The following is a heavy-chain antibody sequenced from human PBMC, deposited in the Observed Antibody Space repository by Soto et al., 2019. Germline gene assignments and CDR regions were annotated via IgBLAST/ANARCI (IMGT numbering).Heavy chain of an antibody. D-gene: IGHD3-3*01. V-gene: IGHV4-59*01. Sequence: QVQLQESGPGLVKPSETLSLTCTVSGGSISSYYWSWIRQPPGKGLEWIGYIYYSGSTNYNPSLKSRVTISVATSKNQFSLKLSSVTAADTAVYYCARVAYDFWSGYPLDYWGQGTLVTVSS. CDR3: ARVAYDFWSGYPLDY. CDR1: GGSISSYY. J-gene: IGHJ4*02. CDR2: IYYSGST.